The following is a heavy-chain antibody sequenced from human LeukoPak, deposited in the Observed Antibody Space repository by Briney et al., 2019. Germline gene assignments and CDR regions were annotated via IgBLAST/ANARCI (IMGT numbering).Heavy chain of an antibody. CDR2: IKQDGSEK. CDR3: ARVPYCSSTSCYATFDY. D-gene: IGHD2-2*01. CDR1: GFTFSSYW. Sequence: GGSLRLSCAASGFTFSSYWMSWVRQAPGKGLEWVANIKQDGSEKYYVDSVKGRFTISRDNAENSLYLQMNSLRAEDTAVYYCARVPYCSSTSCYATFDYWGQGTPVTVPS. V-gene: IGHV3-7*05. J-gene: IGHJ4*02.